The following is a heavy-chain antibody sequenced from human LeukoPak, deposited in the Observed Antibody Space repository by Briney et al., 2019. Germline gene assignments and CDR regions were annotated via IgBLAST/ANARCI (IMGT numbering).Heavy chain of an antibody. V-gene: IGHV1-18*01. CDR2: ISAYNGNT. Sequence: GGLVKVSCKASGYTFTSYGIGWVRQAPGQGLEWMGWISAYNGNTNYAQKLQGRVTMTTDTSTSTAYMELRSLRSDDTAVYYCARGSSYGYVAYFDYWGQGTLVTVSS. J-gene: IGHJ4*02. CDR1: GYTFTSYG. D-gene: IGHD5-18*01. CDR3: ARGSSYGYVAYFDY.